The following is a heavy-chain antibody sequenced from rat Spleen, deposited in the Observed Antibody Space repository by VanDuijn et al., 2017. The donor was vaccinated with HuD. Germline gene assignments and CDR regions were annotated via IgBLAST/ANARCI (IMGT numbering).Heavy chain of an antibody. CDR3: PTPLPGYNSFDY. Sequence: EVQLVESDGGLVQPGRSLKLSCAASGFTFSDYYMAWVRQAPTKGLEWVATISYAGSHTYYRDSVKGRFSISRDNAKSTLYLQMDSLRSEDTATYYCPTPLPGYNSFDYWGQGVMVTVSS. J-gene: IGHJ2*01. D-gene: IGHD1-4*01. V-gene: IGHV5-29*01. CDR2: ISYAGSHT. CDR1: GFTFSDYY.